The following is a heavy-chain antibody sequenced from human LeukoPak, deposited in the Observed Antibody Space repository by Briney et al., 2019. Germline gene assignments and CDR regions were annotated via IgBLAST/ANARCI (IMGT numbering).Heavy chain of an antibody. J-gene: IGHJ6*03. CDR3: AKTRGWYYMDV. CDR1: GFTFSSYA. D-gene: IGHD6-19*01. CDR2: ISYDGSNK. Sequence: GRSLRLSCAASGFTFSSYAMHWVRQAPGKGLEWVAVISYDGSNKYYADSVKGRFTISRDNSKNTLYLQMNSLRAEDTAVYYCAKTRGWYYMDVWGKGTTVTVSS. V-gene: IGHV3-30*04.